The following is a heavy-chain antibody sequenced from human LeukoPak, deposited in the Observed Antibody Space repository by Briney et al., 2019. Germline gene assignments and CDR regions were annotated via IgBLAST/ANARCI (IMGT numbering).Heavy chain of an antibody. V-gene: IGHV3-73*01. CDR3: SGWDGSYEY. J-gene: IGHJ4*02. Sequence: PGGSLRLSCAASGFTFSDATIYWVRQVSGKGLEWLGHIRTKANTYATAVAAPVKGRFTIARLDSRNTAYLQMNSLKSEDTAVYYCSGWDGSYEYWGQGTLVTVSS. CDR2: IRTKANTYAT. CDR1: GFTFSDAT. D-gene: IGHD3-10*01.